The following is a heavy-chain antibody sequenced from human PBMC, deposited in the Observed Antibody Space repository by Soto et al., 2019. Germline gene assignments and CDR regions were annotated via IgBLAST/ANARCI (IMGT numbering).Heavy chain of an antibody. J-gene: IGHJ4*02. CDR1: GYTFTSYA. CDR2: INAGNGNT. Sequence: GASVKVSCKASGYTFTSYAMHWVRQAPGQRLEWMGWINAGNGNTKYSQKFQGRVTITRDTSASTAYMELSSLRSEDTVVYYCARGLGLYYFDYWGQGTLVTVSS. V-gene: IGHV1-3*01. D-gene: IGHD1-26*01. CDR3: ARGLGLYYFDY.